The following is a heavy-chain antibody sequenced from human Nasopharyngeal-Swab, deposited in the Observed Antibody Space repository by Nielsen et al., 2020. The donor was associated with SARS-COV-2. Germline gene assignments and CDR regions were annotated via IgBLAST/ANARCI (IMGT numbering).Heavy chain of an antibody. Sequence: SQTLSLTCAVYGESFSGYYWSWIRQPPGKGLEWIGEINHSGSTNYNPSLKSRVTISVDTSKNQFSLKLSSVTAADTAVYYCARWGDSSGYYLFDYWGQGTLVTVSS. D-gene: IGHD3-22*01. CDR2: INHSGST. CDR3: ARWGDSSGYYLFDY. V-gene: IGHV4-34*01. CDR1: GESFSGYY. J-gene: IGHJ4*02.